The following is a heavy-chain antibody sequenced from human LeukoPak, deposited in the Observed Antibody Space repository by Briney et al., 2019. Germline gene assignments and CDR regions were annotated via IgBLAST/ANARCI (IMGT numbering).Heavy chain of an antibody. CDR2: ISYDGSNK. V-gene: IGHV3-30-3*01. CDR1: GFTFSSYA. D-gene: IGHD5-24*01. CDR3: ARDQSPVEMATMLDY. Sequence: GGSLRLSCAASGFTFSSYAMHWVRQAPGKGLEWVAVISYDGSNKYYADSVKGRFTISRDNSKNTLYLQMNSLRAEDTAVYYCARDQSPVEMATMLDYCGQGTLVTVSS. J-gene: IGHJ4*02.